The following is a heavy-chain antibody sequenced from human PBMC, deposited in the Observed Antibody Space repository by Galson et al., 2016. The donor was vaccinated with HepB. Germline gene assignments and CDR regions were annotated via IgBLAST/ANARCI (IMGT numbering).Heavy chain of an antibody. CDR3: ACNRRGVFLLDC. D-gene: IGHD3-10*01. J-gene: IGHJ4*02. V-gene: IGHV3-48*01. Sequence: SLRLSCAVSGVTFSSLSMNWVRQAPGKGLEWVSYLPSENNIKHYADSVRGRFTISRDNAKNSLYLQMNSLSVEETAVYYCACNRRGVFLLDCWGQGTLGTVSS. CDR2: LPSENNIK. CDR1: GVTFSSLS.